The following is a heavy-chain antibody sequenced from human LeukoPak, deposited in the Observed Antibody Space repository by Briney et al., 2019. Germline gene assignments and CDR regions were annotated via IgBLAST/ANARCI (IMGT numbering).Heavy chain of an antibody. CDR3: AIQMTVIAVVPYFDY. J-gene: IGHJ4*02. V-gene: IGHV3-11*04. CDR2: ITSSGTTQ. Sequence: PGGSLRLSCAASGFTFSDYYMSWIRQAPGKGLEWITSITSSGTTQYYADSVRGRFTVSRDNAKSSLYLYLNSLRDEDTAVYYCAIQMTVIAVVPYFDYWGQGSQVTVSS. D-gene: IGHD3-22*01. CDR1: GFTFSDYY.